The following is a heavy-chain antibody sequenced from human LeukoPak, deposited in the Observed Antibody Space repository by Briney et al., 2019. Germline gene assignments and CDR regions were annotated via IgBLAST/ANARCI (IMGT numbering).Heavy chain of an antibody. CDR2: INHSGST. J-gene: IGHJ4*02. CDR1: GGSFSGYY. Sequence: PSETLSLTCAVYGGSFSGYYWSWIRQPPGKGLEWIGEINHSGSTNYNPSLKSRVTISVDTSKNQFSLKLSSVPAADTAVYYCATRGYSGYDYGFDYWGQGTLVTVSS. CDR3: ATRGYSGYDYGFDY. V-gene: IGHV4-34*01. D-gene: IGHD5-12*01.